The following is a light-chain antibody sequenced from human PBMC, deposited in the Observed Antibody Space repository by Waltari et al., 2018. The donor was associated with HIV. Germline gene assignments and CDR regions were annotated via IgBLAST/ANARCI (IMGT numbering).Light chain of an antibody. CDR2: DTS. J-gene: IGLJ3*02. CDR1: TGAVTSGHY. V-gene: IGLV7-46*01. CDR3: LLSYSGARLL. Sequence: QAVVTQEPSLTVSPGGTVTLTCGSSTGAVTSGHYPYWFQQKPGQAPRTLIDDTSNKHSGTPARFSGSLLGGKAALTLSGAQPEDEAEYYCLLSYSGARLLCGGGTKLTVL.